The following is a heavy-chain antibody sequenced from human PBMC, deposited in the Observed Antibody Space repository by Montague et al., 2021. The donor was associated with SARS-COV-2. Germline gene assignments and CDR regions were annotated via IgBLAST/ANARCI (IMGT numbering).Heavy chain of an antibody. CDR1: GFTFSSAW. CDR3: TADFSDAAEQMAQTDL. V-gene: IGHV3-15*01. Sequence: SLRLSCAASGFTFSSAWMTWVRQSPGKGLEWVGRIKSKAVGGAIQYATSVKGRFTISRDDSENTLYLQMDSPTTEDTAVYYCTADFSDAAEQMAQTDLWGQGTLVTVSS. D-gene: IGHD5-24*01. J-gene: IGHJ5*02. CDR2: IKSKAVGGAI.